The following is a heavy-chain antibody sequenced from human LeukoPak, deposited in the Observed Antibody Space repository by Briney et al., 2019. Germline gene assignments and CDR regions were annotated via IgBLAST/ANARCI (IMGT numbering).Heavy chain of an antibody. Sequence: SETLSLTCTVSGGSISSSSYYWGWIRQPPGKGLEWIGSIYYSGSTYYNPSLKSRVTISVDTSKNQFSLKLSSVTAADTAVYYCASRGGARWFGEPTPPDYWGQGTLVTVSS. CDR3: ASRGGARWFGEPTPPDY. V-gene: IGHV4-39*01. CDR1: GGSISSSSYY. D-gene: IGHD3-10*01. J-gene: IGHJ4*02. CDR2: IYYSGST.